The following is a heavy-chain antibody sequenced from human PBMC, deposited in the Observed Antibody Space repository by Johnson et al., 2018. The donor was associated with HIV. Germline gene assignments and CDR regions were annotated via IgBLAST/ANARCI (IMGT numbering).Heavy chain of an antibody. J-gene: IGHJ3*02. D-gene: IGHD6-6*01. CDR1: GFTFRNYA. V-gene: IGHV3-30*03. CDR2: ISYDGSNK. Sequence: QVQLVESGGGVVQPGTSLRLSCAASGFTFRNYAMHWVRQAPGKGLEWVAVISYDGSNKYYADSVKGRFTISRDNSKNTLYLQMNSLRPEDTAVYYCARDSSNSFRFEMYAFDIWGQGTMVTVSS. CDR3: ARDSSNSFRFEMYAFDI.